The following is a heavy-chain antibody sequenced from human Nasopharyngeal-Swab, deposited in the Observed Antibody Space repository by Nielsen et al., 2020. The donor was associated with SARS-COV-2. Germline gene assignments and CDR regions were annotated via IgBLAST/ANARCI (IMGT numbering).Heavy chain of an antibody. CDR3: ARGRLSNYYGMDV. J-gene: IGHJ6*02. D-gene: IGHD3-16*02. V-gene: IGHV1-8*01. CDR2: SYSGNGNT. Sequence: WVRQAPGQGFEWMVGSYSGNGNTGYAQKFQGRVTMTRNTSISTAYMELSSLRSEDTAVYYCARGRLSNYYGMDVWGQGTTVTVSS.